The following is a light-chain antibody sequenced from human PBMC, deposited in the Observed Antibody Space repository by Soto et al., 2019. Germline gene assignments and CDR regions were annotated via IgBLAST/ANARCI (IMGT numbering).Light chain of an antibody. Sequence: EIVLTQSPDTLSLSPGESATLSCRASQSVSNGFIGWYQQRPGQAPRLLIYGASIRATGIPDRFSGGGSGTYFSLTISRLEPEDFAVYYCKHYRQSVTFGPGTKVDI. CDR2: GAS. J-gene: IGKJ3*01. CDR1: QSVSNGF. CDR3: KHYRQSVT. V-gene: IGKV3-20*01.